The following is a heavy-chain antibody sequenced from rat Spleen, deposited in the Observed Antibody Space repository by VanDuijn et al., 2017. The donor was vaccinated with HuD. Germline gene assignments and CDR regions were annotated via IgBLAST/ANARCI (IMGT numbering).Heavy chain of an antibody. Sequence: QVQLKESGPGLVQPSQTLSLTCTVAGFSLTIYNVHWVRQPPGKGLEWLGGLWDDGSTDYNSALKSRLSISRDTSKSQVFLKMNSLQTDDTAIYYCTRETTVADTYYGSAFDYWGQGVVVTVSS. V-gene: IGHV2-41*01. D-gene: IGHD1-9*01. CDR1: GFSLTIYN. J-gene: IGHJ2*01. CDR2: LWDDGST. CDR3: TRETTVADTYYGSAFDY.